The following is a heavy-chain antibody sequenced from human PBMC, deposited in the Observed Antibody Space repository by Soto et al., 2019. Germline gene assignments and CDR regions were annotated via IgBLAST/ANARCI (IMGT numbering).Heavy chain of an antibody. CDR3: ARETLRDAIDI. J-gene: IGHJ3*02. CDR1: GFDFRSYE. CDR2: IRANDESI. Sequence: GGSLRLSCVASGFDFRSYEMNWVRQAPGKGLEWVSNIRANDESIYYADSVKGRVSVSRDNAKNSLFLEMNSLRVDDTAVYYCARETLRDAIDIWGHGTMVTVSS. V-gene: IGHV3-48*03.